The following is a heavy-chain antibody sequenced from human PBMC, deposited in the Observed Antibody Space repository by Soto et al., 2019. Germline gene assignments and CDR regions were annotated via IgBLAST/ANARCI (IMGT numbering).Heavy chain of an antibody. CDR3: ARDLDVVVVDRDPNYYYGMEV. D-gene: IGHD2-15*01. CDR2: IIPIFQTS. V-gene: IGHV1-69*13. CDR1: GGTFSSFA. Sequence: SVKVSCKTSGGTFSSFAISWVRRAPGQGLEWMGGIIPIFQTSNYAQKFQGRVTITADEVTGTAYRELSSPGSEDTRAYAFARDLDVVVVDRDPNYYYGMEVWGQGPTVTDSS. J-gene: IGHJ6*02.